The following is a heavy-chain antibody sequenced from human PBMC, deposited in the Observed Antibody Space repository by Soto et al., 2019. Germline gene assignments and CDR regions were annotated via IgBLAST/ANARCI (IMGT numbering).Heavy chain of an antibody. J-gene: IGHJ4*02. Sequence: QVQLQESGPGLVKPSETLSLTCTVSGGSISSYYWSWIRQPPGKGLEWIGYIYYSGSTNYNPSLKSRVTISVDTSKNQFSLKLSSVTAADTAVYYCARHATTVTTTAGYFDYWGQGTLVTVSS. CDR3: ARHATTVTTTAGYFDY. D-gene: IGHD4-17*01. CDR1: GGSISSYY. CDR2: IYYSGST. V-gene: IGHV4-59*08.